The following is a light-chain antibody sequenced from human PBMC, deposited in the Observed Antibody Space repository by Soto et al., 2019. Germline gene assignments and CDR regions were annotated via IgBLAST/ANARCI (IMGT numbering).Light chain of an antibody. CDR2: GDR. V-gene: IGLV1-40*01. J-gene: IGLJ2*01. CDR3: QSYDRSLRGPV. Sequence: QSVLTQPPSLSGAPGQRVTISCSGSSSNIGAGYDVHWYQQFPGTAPKLLIYGDRHRPSGVPDRFSGSKSGTSVSLAITGLQAEDEAEYYCQSYDRSLRGPVFGGGTKLTVL. CDR1: SSNIGAGYD.